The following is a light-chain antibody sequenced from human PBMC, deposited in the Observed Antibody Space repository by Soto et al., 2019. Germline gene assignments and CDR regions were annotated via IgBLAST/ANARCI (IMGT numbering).Light chain of an antibody. CDR2: YAS. Sequence: EIMMTQSPATLSVSPGERATLSCRASQSVSNNLAWYQQKPGQAPRLLIYYASTRATGIPARFRGSGSGTEFTLTISSLQSEDFALYYCQQYNNWPPITFGQGTRREIK. V-gene: IGKV3-15*01. J-gene: IGKJ5*01. CDR1: QSVSNN. CDR3: QQYNNWPPIT.